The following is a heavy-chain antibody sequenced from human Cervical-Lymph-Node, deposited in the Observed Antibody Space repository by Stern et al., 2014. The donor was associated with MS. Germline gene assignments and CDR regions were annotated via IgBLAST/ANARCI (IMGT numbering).Heavy chain of an antibody. Sequence: VQLVESGSELKKPGASVKVSCKASGYTFTSYAMNWVRQAPGQGLEWMGWINTQTGNPTYAQGFTGRLVFPLDTSVSTAYPLISTLKAEDTAVFYCARVGVFDYWGQGTLVTVSS. CDR2: INTQTGNP. J-gene: IGHJ4*02. D-gene: IGHD3-16*01. CDR3: ARVGVFDY. CDR1: GYTFTSYA. V-gene: IGHV7-4-1*02.